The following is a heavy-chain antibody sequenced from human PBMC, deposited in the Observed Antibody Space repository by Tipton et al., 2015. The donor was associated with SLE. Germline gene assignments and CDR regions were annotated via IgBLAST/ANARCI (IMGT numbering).Heavy chain of an antibody. V-gene: IGHV1-18*01. CDR1: GYTFINFG. D-gene: IGHD3/OR15-3a*01. CDR3: AREAFGQREPGAFDI. Sequence: QSGPEVKKPGASVKVSCKASGYTFINFGISWVRQAPGQGLEWMGWISAYNGNTDYAQKFQGRVTMTTDTSTSTAYMELRSLRSDDTAVFYCAREAFGQREPGAFDIWGQGTMVTVYS. J-gene: IGHJ3*02. CDR2: ISAYNGNT.